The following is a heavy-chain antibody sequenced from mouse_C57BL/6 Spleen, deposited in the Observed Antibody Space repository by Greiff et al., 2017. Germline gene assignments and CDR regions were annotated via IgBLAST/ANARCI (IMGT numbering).Heavy chain of an antibody. J-gene: IGHJ3*01. CDR1: GYTFTSYW. V-gene: IGHV1-53*01. Sequence: QVQLQQPGTELVKPGASVKLSCKASGYTFTSYWMHWVKQRPGQGLEWIGNINPSNGGTNYNEKFKSKATLTVDNSSSTAYMQLSSLTSEDSAVYYCARSKLGRGGFAYWGQGTLVTVSA. D-gene: IGHD4-1*01. CDR3: ARSKLGRGGFAY. CDR2: INPSNGGT.